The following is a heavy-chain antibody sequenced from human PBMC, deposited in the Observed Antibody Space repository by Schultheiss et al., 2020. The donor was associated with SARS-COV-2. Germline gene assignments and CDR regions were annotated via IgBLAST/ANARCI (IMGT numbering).Heavy chain of an antibody. CDR2: IKQDGSEK. D-gene: IGHD3-10*01. Sequence: GESLKISCAASGFTFSSYWMSWVRQAPGKGLEWVANIKQDGSEKYYVDSVKGRFTISRDNSKNTLYLQMNSLRAEDTAVYYCAKAFGPYYYYYMDVWGKGTTVTVSS. CDR1: GFTFSSYW. CDR3: AKAFGPYYYYYMDV. V-gene: IGHV3-7*01. J-gene: IGHJ6*03.